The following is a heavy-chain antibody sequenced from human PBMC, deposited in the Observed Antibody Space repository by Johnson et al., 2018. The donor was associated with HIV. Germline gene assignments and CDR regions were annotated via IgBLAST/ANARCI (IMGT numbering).Heavy chain of an antibody. CDR1: GFAFSSYA. Sequence: MQLVESGGGVVQPGRSLRLSCAASGFAFSSYAVTWVRQTSGKGLEWVSAISGSGCSTYYADSVKGRFTISRDNSKRTLYLQMNSLRAEDTAVYYCAKETRDSRSAFDIWGQGTMVTVSS. CDR3: AKETRDSRSAFDI. V-gene: IGHV3-23*04. J-gene: IGHJ3*02. CDR2: ISGSGCST. D-gene: IGHD3-22*01.